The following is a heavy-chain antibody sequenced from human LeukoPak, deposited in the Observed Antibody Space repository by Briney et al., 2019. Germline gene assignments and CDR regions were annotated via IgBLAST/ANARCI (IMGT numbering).Heavy chain of an antibody. Sequence: VRQAPGXXLEWMGWISPYNGNTNYAPKLQGRLTMTTDTSTSTAYMELRSLRSDDTAVYYCARDRQCGYWGQGTLVTVSS. J-gene: IGHJ4*02. D-gene: IGHD2-21*01. V-gene: IGHV1-18*01. CDR2: ISPYNGNT. CDR3: ARDRQCGY.